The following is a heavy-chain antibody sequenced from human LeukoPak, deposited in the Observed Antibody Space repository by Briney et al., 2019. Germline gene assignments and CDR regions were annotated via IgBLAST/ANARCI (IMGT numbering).Heavy chain of an antibody. V-gene: IGHV3-30*02. Sequence: GGSLRLSCAASGFTFSSYGMHWVRQAPGKGLEWVAFIRYDGSNKYYADSVKGRFTISRDNAKNSLYLQMNSLRADDTAIYYCARGPRDPTEYCSRGTCSPTYEVWGQGTLVTVSS. D-gene: IGHD2-15*01. CDR2: IRYDGSNK. J-gene: IGHJ4*02. CDR3: ARGPRDPTEYCSRGTCSPTYEV. CDR1: GFTFSSYG.